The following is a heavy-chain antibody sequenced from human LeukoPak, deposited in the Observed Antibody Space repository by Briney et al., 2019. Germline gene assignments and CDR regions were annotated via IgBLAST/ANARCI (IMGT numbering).Heavy chain of an antibody. CDR3: AKDPNYDFWSGYHDS. CDR1: GFTFSTYA. D-gene: IGHD3-3*01. J-gene: IGHJ4*02. CDR2: ISGSGGST. Sequence: GGSLRLSCAVSGFTFSTYAMSWVRQAPGKGLEWVSAISGSGGSTYYADSVKGRFTISRDNSKNTLYLQMNSLRAEDTAVYYCAKDPNYDFWSGYHDSWGQGTLVTVSS. V-gene: IGHV3-23*01.